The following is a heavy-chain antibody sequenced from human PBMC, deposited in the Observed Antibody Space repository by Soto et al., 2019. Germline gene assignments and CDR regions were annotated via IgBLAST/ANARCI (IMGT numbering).Heavy chain of an antibody. J-gene: IGHJ5*02. CDR3: AKDPSNPKYNWFDP. D-gene: IGHD4-4*01. Sequence: GGSLRLSCAASGFTFSKYAMMWVRQAPGKGLEWVAGILGRGGTYYADSVKGRFTISRDNSKNTLYLQMNSLRAEDTAVYYCAKDPSNPKYNWFDPWGQGTLVTVSS. CDR1: GFTFSKYA. V-gene: IGHV3-23*01. CDR2: ILGRGGT.